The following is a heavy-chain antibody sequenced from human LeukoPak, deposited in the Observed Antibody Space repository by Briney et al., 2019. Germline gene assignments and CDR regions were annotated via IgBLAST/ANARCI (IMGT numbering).Heavy chain of an antibody. J-gene: IGHJ4*02. CDR1: GFDFSSYS. D-gene: IGHD4-17*01. CDR2: ISRRSSHI. Sequence: GGSLRLSCAASGFDFSSYSMNWVRQAPGKGLEWLSSISRRSSHIYYADSVKGRFTISRDNAKNSLYLQMNSLRAEDTAVYYCARDRDYGRSHFDYWGQGTLATVSS. V-gene: IGHV3-21*01. CDR3: ARDRDYGRSHFDY.